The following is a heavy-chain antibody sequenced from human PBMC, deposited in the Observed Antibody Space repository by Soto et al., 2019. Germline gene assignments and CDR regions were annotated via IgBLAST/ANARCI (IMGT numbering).Heavy chain of an antibody. CDR2: ISYGGST. D-gene: IGHD5-18*01. V-gene: IGHV4-31*03. J-gene: IGHJ4*02. CDR3: SRGILV. Sequence: QVQLQESGPGLVKPSQTLSLTCTVSGGSINRGGYCWSWIRQHPGKGLDWIGCISYGGSTSYNPSLKSRVTIAVDTSKNQFSLELTSVTAADTAVYYCSRGILVWGQGALITGSS. CDR1: GGSINRGGYC.